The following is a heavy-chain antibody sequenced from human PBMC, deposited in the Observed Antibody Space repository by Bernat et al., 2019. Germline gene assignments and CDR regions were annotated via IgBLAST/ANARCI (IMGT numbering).Heavy chain of an antibody. V-gene: IGHV3-23*04. CDR3: AKRPDVFGVITPNDY. J-gene: IGHJ4*02. CDR2: ISGSGGNT. Sequence: EVQLVESGGGLVQPGRSLRLSCAASGFTFDDYAMHWVRQAPGKGLECVSSISGSGGNTYYADSVKGRFTISRDNSKNTLYLQMNGLRAEDTAVYYCAKRPDVFGVITPNDYWGQGTLVTVSS. D-gene: IGHD3-16*01. CDR1: GFTFDDYA.